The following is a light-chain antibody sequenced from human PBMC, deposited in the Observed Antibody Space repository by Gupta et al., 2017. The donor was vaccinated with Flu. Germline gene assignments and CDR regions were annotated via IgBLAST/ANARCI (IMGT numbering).Light chain of an antibody. CDR1: QSVRGN. CDR3: QQYVDWPPYT. V-gene: IGKV3-15*01. J-gene: IGKJ2*01. CDR2: GAS. Sequence: EIVMTQSPATLSVSPGERVTLSCTASQSVRGNVAWYQQKPGQAPRLLIYGASTRATGIPARFSGSGSGTDFILSISSLQSAEFAVYYCQQYVDWPPYTFGQGTKLEVK.